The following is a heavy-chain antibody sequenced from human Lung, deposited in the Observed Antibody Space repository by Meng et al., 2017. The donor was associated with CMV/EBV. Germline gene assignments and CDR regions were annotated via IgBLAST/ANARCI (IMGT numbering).Heavy chain of an antibody. CDR2: ISYSGST. Sequence: SGGSISSSSYYWGWIRQPPGKGLEWIGSISYSGSTYYNPSLKSRVTISVDTSKNQFSLKLSSVTAADTAVYYCARRGQWLVNNWFDPWGQGTLVTVSS. V-gene: IGHV4-39*01. CDR3: ARRGQWLVNNWFDP. J-gene: IGHJ5*02. CDR1: GGSISSSSYY. D-gene: IGHD6-19*01.